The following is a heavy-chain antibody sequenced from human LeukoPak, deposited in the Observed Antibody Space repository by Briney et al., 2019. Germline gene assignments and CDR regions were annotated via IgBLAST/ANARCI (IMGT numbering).Heavy chain of an antibody. CDR2: IYYSGST. Sequence: SETLSLTCTVSGGSISSYYWSWLRQPPGKGLEWIGYIYYSGSTNYNPSLKSRDTISVDTSKNQFSLKLSSVTAADTAVYYCARASSYGPGDFDYWGQGTLVTVSS. V-gene: IGHV4-59*01. D-gene: IGHD3-10*01. CDR1: GGSISSYY. J-gene: IGHJ4*02. CDR3: ARASSYGPGDFDY.